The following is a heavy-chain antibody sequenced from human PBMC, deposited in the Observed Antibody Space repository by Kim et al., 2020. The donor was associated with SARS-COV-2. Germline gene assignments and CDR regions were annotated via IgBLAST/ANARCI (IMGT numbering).Heavy chain of an antibody. CDR3: ARDPGITTYYGMDV. Sequence: ADSVNGRYTIYRDNCKNSLYLQMNSLSTEDTALYYCARDPGITTYYGMDVWGQGTTVTVSS. V-gene: IGHV3-43*01. J-gene: IGHJ6*02. D-gene: IGHD3-3*01.